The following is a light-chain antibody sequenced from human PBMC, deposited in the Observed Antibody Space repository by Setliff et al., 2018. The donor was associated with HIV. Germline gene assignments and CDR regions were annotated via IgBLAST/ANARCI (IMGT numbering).Light chain of an antibody. V-gene: IGLV1-47*01. J-gene: IGLJ2*01. CDR1: SSNIGNNY. CDR2: KNN. Sequence: QSVLAQPPSASGTPSQRVTISCSGSSSNIGNNYVHWYQQFPGTALKLLIYKNNQRPSGVPDRFSGSKSGTSASLAISGPRSEDEAVYYCASWDDSVSGVLFGGGTQLTV. CDR3: ASWDDSVSGVL.